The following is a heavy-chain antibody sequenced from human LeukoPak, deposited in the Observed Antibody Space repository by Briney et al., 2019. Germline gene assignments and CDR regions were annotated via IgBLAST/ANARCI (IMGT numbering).Heavy chain of an antibody. CDR3: ARGPLRGVRQKNWFDP. V-gene: IGHV1-8*03. CDR2: INPNSGGT. J-gene: IGHJ5*02. D-gene: IGHD3-10*01. Sequence: ASVKVSCKASGYTFTSYGISWVRQAPGQGLEWMGWINPNSGGTNYAQKFQGRVTITRNTSISTAYMELSSLRSEDTAVYYCARGPLRGVRQKNWFDPWGQGTLVTVSS. CDR1: GYTFTSYG.